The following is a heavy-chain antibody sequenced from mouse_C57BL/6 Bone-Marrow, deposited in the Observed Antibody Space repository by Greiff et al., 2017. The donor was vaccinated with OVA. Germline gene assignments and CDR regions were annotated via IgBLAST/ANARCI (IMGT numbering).Heavy chain of an antibody. V-gene: IGHV6-6*01. CDR2: IRNKANNHAT. CDR1: GFTFSDAW. Sequence: EVMLVESGGGLVQPGGSMKLSCAASGFTFSDAWMDWVRQSPEKGLEWVAEIRNKANNHATYYAESVKGRFTISRDDSKSSVYLQMNSLRAEDTGIYYCTRTGYYGSLGDYWGQGTTLTVSS. J-gene: IGHJ2*01. D-gene: IGHD1-1*01. CDR3: TRTGYYGSLGDY.